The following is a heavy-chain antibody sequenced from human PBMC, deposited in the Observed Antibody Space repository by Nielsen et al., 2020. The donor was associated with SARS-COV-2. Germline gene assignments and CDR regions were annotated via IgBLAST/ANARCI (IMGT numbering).Heavy chain of an antibody. V-gene: IGHV3-23*01. CDR3: AKDPWEVGATTARAY. D-gene: IGHD1-26*01. CDR2: ISGSGGST. Sequence: GESLKISCAASGFTFSSYAMSWVRQAPGKGLEWVSAISGSGGSTYYADSVKGRFTISRDNSKNTLYLQMNSLRAEDTAVYYCAKDPWEVGATTARAYWGQGTLVTVSS. J-gene: IGHJ4*02. CDR1: GFTFSSYA.